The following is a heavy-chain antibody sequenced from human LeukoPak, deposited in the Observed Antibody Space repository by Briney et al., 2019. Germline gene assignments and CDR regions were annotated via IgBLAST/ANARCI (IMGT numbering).Heavy chain of an antibody. Sequence: RAGGSLRLSCAASGFPFSAYEMNWVRQAPGKGLEWVSYIAGSDTTTYYADSVKGRFTIFRDNAKNSLYLQMNSLRAEDTALYYCTTLGYHLDSWGQGTLVTVSS. CDR1: GFPFSAYE. V-gene: IGHV3-48*03. CDR2: IAGSDTTT. D-gene: IGHD3-22*01. CDR3: TTLGYHLDS. J-gene: IGHJ4*02.